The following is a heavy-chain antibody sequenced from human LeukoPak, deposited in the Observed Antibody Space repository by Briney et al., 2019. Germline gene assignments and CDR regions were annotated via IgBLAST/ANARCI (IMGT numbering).Heavy chain of an antibody. Sequence: GGSLRLSCAASGFTFSSYAMHWVRQAPGKGLEWVAVISYDGSNKYYADSVKGRFTISRDNSKNTLYLQMNGLRAEDTAVYYCARGDIVVVPAAISIDYWGQGTLVTVSS. V-gene: IGHV3-30*04. CDR3: ARGDIVVVPAAISIDY. D-gene: IGHD2-2*01. CDR2: ISYDGSNK. CDR1: GFTFSSYA. J-gene: IGHJ4*02.